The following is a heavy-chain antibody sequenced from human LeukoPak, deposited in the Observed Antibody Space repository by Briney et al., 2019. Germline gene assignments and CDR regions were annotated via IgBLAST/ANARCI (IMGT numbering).Heavy chain of an antibody. CDR3: AREGYCSGGRCYCDYH. CDR2: INEGGSAK. J-gene: IGHJ5*02. D-gene: IGHD2-15*01. V-gene: IGHV3-7*03. Sequence: GRSLRLSCAASGFTFTDTGMHWVRQAPGKGLEWVANINEGGSAKYYVDSVKGRFTISRDNAKNSLYLQMNSLRAEDTAVYYCAREGYCSGGRCYCDYHWGQGTLVTVSS. CDR1: GFTFTDTG.